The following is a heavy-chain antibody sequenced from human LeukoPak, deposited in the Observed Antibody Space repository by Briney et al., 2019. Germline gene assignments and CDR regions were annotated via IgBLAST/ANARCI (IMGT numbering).Heavy chain of an antibody. CDR1: GGTFSSYA. Sequence: SVKVSCKASGGTFSSYAISWVRQAPGQGLEWMGGIIPIFGTANYAQKFQGRVTITADKSTSTAYMELSSLRSEDTAVYYCASTGYYYYYYMDVWGKGTTVTVSS. V-gene: IGHV1-69*06. D-gene: IGHD4-17*01. CDR3: ASTGYYYYYYMDV. CDR2: IIPIFGTA. J-gene: IGHJ6*03.